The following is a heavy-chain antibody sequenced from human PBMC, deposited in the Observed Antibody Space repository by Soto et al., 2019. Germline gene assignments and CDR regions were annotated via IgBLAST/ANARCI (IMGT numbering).Heavy chain of an antibody. D-gene: IGHD3-3*01. CDR2: ISGSGGST. J-gene: IGHJ4*02. V-gene: IGHV3-23*01. Sequence: GGSLRLSCAASGFTFSSYAMSWVRQAPGKGLEWVSAISGSGGSTYYADSVKGRFTISRDNSKNTLYLQMNSLRAEDTAVYYCAKGENLYYDFWSGYHRYFDYWGQGTLVTVSS. CDR3: AKGENLYYDFWSGYHRYFDY. CDR1: GFTFSSYA.